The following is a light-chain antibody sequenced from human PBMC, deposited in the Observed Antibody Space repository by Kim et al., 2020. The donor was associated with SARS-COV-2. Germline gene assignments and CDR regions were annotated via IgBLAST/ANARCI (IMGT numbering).Light chain of an antibody. CDR3: EQSYDVPWT. CDR1: QNIRDY. V-gene: IGKV1-39*01. J-gene: IGKJ1*01. Sequence: DIQMTQSPSSLSASIGDRVTITCRASQNIRDYLHWYQQKPGTAPKLLIHAASTLQGGVPSRFRGSGSETEFSLTITSLQPEDFATYYCEQSYDVPWTFDQGTKVDIK. CDR2: AAS.